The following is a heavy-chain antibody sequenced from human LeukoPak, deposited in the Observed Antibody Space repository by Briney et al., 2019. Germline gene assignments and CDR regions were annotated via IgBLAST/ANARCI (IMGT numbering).Heavy chain of an antibody. V-gene: IGHV3-7*01. J-gene: IGHJ4*02. CDR2: IKQDETEQ. CDR1: GFTFRSYW. CDR3: ARGVAVAD. Sequence: GGSLRLSCAVSGFTFRSYWMTWVRQAPGKGLEWVAYIKQDETEQYYLPSVKGRFTISIDHAKDSLYLQMNSLRTEDTALYYCARGVAVADWGQGTLVTVSS. D-gene: IGHD6-19*01.